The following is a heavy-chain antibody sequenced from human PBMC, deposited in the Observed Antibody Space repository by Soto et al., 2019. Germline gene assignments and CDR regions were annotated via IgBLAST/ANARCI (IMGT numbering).Heavy chain of an antibody. CDR2: IWYDGSNK. Sequence: PGGSLRLSCAASGFTFSSYGMHWVRQAPGKGLEWVAVIWYDGSNKYYADSVKGRFTISRDNSKNTLYLQMNSLRAEDTAVYYCAKPTEMAPNYTYYGMDVWGQGTTVTVS. CDR1: GFTFSSYG. J-gene: IGHJ6*02. D-gene: IGHD5-12*01. CDR3: AKPTEMAPNYTYYGMDV. V-gene: IGHV3-33*06.